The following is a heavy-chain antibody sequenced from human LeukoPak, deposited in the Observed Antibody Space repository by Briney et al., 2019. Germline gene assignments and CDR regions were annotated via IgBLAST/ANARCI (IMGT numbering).Heavy chain of an antibody. CDR3: ARGYSSGWYPNYYYYMDV. CDR1: GYTFTGYY. CDR2: INPNSGGT. V-gene: IGHV1-2*06. J-gene: IGHJ6*03. D-gene: IGHD6-13*01. Sequence: ASVKVSCKASGYTFTGYYMHWVRQAPGQGLEWMGRINPNSGGTNYAQKFQGRVTTTRDTSISTAYMELSRLRSDDTAVYYCARGYSSGWYPNYYYYMDVWGKGTTVTVSS.